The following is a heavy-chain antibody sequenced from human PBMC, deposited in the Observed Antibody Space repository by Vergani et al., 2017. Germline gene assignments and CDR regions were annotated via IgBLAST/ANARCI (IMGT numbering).Heavy chain of an antibody. Sequence: QVQLQESGPGLVKPSETLSLTCTVSGGSISSYYWSWIRQPPGKGLEWIGYIDYSGSTNYNPSLKSRVTISVDTSKNQFSLKLSSVTAADTAVYYCARVPGYCSSTSCPVDYWGQGTLVTVSS. CDR1: GGSISSYY. V-gene: IGHV4-59*01. CDR2: IDYSGST. D-gene: IGHD2-2*03. J-gene: IGHJ4*02. CDR3: ARVPGYCSSTSCPVDY.